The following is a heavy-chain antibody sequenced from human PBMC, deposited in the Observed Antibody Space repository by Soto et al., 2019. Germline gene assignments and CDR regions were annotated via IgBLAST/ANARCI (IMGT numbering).Heavy chain of an antibody. D-gene: IGHD3-22*01. J-gene: IGHJ4*02. CDR3: VSYYDSCGYYLDY. V-gene: IGHV4-31*03. CDR2: IYYSGST. CDR1: GGSISSGGYY. Sequence: SETLSLTCTVSGGSISSGGYYWSWIRQHPGKGLEWIGYIYYSGSTYYNPSLKSRVTISVDTSKNQFSLKLSSVTAADTAVYYWVSYYDSCGYYLDYCGQGIPVTVSS.